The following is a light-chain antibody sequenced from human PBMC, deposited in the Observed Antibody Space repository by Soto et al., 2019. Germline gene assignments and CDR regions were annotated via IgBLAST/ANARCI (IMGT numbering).Light chain of an antibody. J-gene: IGKJ5*01. V-gene: IGKV1-39*01. CDR2: GAS. CDR1: QXLLHSDGKTY. CDR3: QQNYNTLIT. Sequence: MTQSPLSLPVTPGEPASISCGSSQXLLHSDGKTYLNWYQQKPGKAPKLLIYGASSLQSGVPSRFSGSGSGTDFTLTISSLQPEDFTTYYCQQNYNTLITFGQGTRLEIK.